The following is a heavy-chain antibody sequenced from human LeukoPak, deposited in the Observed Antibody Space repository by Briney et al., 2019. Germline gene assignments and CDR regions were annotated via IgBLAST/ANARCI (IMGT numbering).Heavy chain of an antibody. V-gene: IGHV1-2*02. J-gene: IGHJ4*02. CDR1: GYTFTGYY. CDR2: INPNSGGT. CDR3: ARDSGHSSGPLDY. Sequence: ASVKVSCKASGYTFTGYYMHWVRQAPGQGLEWMGWINPNSGGTNYAQKLQGRVTMTTDTSTNTAYMELRSLRSDDTAIYYCARDSGHSSGPLDYWGQGTLVTVSS. D-gene: IGHD3-22*01.